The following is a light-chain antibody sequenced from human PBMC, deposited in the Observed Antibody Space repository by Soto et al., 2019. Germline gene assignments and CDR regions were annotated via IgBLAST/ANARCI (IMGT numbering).Light chain of an antibody. CDR1: SSDVGGSDH. J-gene: IGLJ1*01. CDR3: NSYTSSSTYV. V-gene: IGLV2-14*03. Sequence: QSALTQPASVSGSPGQSITVSCTGTSSDVGGSDHVNWYQQHPGKAPKLMIFDVSNRPSGVHTRFSGSKSGNAASLTISGLQAEDEADYYCNSYTSSSTYVFGTGTKLTVL. CDR2: DVS.